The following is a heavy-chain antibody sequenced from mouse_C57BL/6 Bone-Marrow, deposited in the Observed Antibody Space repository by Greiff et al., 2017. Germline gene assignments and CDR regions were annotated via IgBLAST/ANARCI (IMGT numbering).Heavy chain of an antibody. V-gene: IGHV5-6*01. CDR1: GFTFSSYG. Sequence: EVQLVESGGDLVKPGGSLKLSCAASGFTFSSYGMSWVRQTPDKRLEWVATISSGGSYTYYPDSVKGRFTISRDNAKNTLYLQMSSLKSEDTAMYYCARYGGSSYWGQGTLVTVSA. D-gene: IGHD1-1*01. J-gene: IGHJ3*01. CDR3: ARYGGSSY. CDR2: ISSGGSYT.